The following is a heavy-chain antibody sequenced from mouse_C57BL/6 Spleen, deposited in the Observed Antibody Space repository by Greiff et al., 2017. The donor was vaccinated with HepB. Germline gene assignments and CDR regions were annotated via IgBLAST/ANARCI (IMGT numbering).Heavy chain of an antibody. CDR3: ARHEVYYSNYGYFDV. CDR1: GFTFSSYT. J-gene: IGHJ1*03. D-gene: IGHD2-5*01. V-gene: IGHV5-9*01. CDR2: ISGGGGTP. Sequence: DVKLVESGGGLVKPGGSLKLSCAASGFTFSSYTMSWVRRTPEKRLEWVATISGGGGTPYYPDSVKGRFTISRDNAKNTLYLQMSSLRSEDTALYYCARHEVYYSNYGYFDVWGTGTTVTVSS.